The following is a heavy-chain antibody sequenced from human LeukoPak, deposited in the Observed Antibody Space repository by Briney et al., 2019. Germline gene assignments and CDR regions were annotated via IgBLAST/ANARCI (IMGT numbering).Heavy chain of an antibody. D-gene: IGHD3-10*01. J-gene: IGHJ4*02. V-gene: IGHV4-34*01. CDR2: INHSGST. CDR3: ARGPDYYGSEYYFDY. CDR1: GGSFSGYY. Sequence: SETLSLTCAIYGGSFSGYYWSWLRKPPGRGLEWIGEINHSGSTNYNPSLKSRVTISVDTSKNQFSLKLSSVTAADTAVYYCARGPDYYGSEYYFDYWGQGTLVTVSS.